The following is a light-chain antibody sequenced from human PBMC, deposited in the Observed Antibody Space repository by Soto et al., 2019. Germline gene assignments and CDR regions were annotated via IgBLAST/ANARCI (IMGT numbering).Light chain of an antibody. CDR2: EVS. CDR3: SSYKRGATLV. V-gene: IGLV2-14*01. Sequence: QSVLTQPASVSGSPGQSITISCTGTSSDVEGYNHVAWYQQYPGKAPKLIIFEVSDRPSGISNRFSGSKSANTASLSISGLQAEDEADYYCSSYKRGATLVFGGGTKLTVL. J-gene: IGLJ2*01. CDR1: SSDVEGYNH.